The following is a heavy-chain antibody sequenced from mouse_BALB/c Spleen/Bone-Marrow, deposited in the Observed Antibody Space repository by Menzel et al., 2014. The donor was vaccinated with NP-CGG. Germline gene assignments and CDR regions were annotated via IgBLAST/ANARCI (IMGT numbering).Heavy chain of an antibody. J-gene: IGHJ4*01. CDR3: NARDYRYAGYAMDY. Sequence: VHLQQPGAEFVRSGASVKLSCTASGFNIKDYYMQWVKQRPEQGLEWIGWIDPENGDTEYAPKFQGKATMTADTSTNTAYLQLSSLTSEDTAAYYCNARDYRYAGYAMDYWGQGSSVTVSS. V-gene: IGHV14-4*02. D-gene: IGHD2-14*01. CDR1: GFNIKDYY. CDR2: IDPENGDT.